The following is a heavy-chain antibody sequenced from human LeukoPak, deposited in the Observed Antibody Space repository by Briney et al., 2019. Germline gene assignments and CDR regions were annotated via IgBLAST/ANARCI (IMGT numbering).Heavy chain of an antibody. Sequence: GGSLRLSCAASGFTFSSYAMSWVRQAPGKGLEWVSAISGSGGSTYYADSVKGRFTISRDNSKNTLYLQMNSLRAEDTAVYYCVKAAGYCSGSSCYPNWFDPWGQGTLVTVSS. CDR2: ISGSGGST. CDR1: GFTFSSYA. J-gene: IGHJ5*02. V-gene: IGHV3-23*01. D-gene: IGHD2-15*01. CDR3: VKAAGYCSGSSCYPNWFDP.